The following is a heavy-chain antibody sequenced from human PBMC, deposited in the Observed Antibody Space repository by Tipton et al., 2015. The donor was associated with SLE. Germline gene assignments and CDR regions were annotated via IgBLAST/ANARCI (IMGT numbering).Heavy chain of an antibody. CDR2: LYKSGSS. CDR3: ARVGHGFDDSGYNSHYYYYMDV. J-gene: IGHJ6*03. V-gene: IGHV4-61*02. D-gene: IGHD3-22*01. CDR1: GGSISTTGYY. Sequence: TLSLTCTVSGGSISTTGYYWSWIRQPAGKGLEWIGRLYKSGSSNYNAALKSRVTMSVDTSKNQFSLNLSSVTAADTAVYYCARVGHGFDDSGYNSHYYYYMDVWGKGTTVTVSS.